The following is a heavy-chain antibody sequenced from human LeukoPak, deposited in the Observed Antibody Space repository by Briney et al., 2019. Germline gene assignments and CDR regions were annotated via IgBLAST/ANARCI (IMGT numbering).Heavy chain of an antibody. CDR2: ISYDGSNK. V-gene: IGHV3-30*18. J-gene: IGHJ6*02. CDR3: AKLSSGENQWLVSLDV. D-gene: IGHD6-19*01. CDR1: GFTFSGYG. Sequence: PGRSLRLSCAASGFTFSGYGMHWVRQAPGKGLEWVAVISYDGSNKYYADSVKGRFTISRDNSKNTLYLQMNSLRAEDTAVYYCAKLSSGENQWLVSLDVWGQGTTVTVSS.